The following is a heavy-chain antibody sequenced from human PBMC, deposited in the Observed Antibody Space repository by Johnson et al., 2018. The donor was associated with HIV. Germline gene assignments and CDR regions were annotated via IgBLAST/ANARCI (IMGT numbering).Heavy chain of an antibody. Sequence: QVQLVESGGGVVQPGRSLRLSCAASGFTFSDYYMSWIRQAPGKGLEWVSYISSSGSTLYYADSVKGRFTISRATAKNSLYLQMNSLRAEETAVYYCARAEKDIWYYDILTGYPNAFDIWGQGTMVTVSS. V-gene: IGHV3-11*04. J-gene: IGHJ3*02. CDR3: ARAEKDIWYYDILTGYPNAFDI. CDR2: ISSSGSTL. CDR1: GFTFSDYY. D-gene: IGHD3-9*01.